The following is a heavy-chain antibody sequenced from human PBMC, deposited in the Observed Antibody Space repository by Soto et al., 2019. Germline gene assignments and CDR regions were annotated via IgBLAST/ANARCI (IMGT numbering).Heavy chain of an antibody. D-gene: IGHD1-26*01. CDR2: ISYDGSNK. Sequence: QVQLVESGGGVVQPGRSLRLSCAASGFTFSSYGMHWVRQAPGKGLEWVAVISYDGSNKYYADSVKGRFTISRDNSKNTLYLQMNSLRAEDTAVYYCAKEGFDGATPYSYYGMDVWGQGTTVTVSS. V-gene: IGHV3-30*18. CDR3: AKEGFDGATPYSYYGMDV. J-gene: IGHJ6*02. CDR1: GFTFSSYG.